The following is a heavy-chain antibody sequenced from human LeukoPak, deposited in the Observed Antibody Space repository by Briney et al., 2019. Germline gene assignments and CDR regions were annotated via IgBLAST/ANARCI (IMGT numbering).Heavy chain of an antibody. CDR2: IRYDGSNK. CDR1: GFTFSSYG. D-gene: IGHD3-10*01. J-gene: IGHJ4*02. CDR3: AKDYGSGSYYNSALGY. V-gene: IGHV3-30*02. Sequence: RGSLRLSCAASGFTFSSYGMHWVRQAPGKGLEWVAFIRYDGSNKYYADSVKGRFTISRDNSKNTLYLQMNSLRAEDTAVYYCAKDYGSGSYYNSALGYWGQGTLVTVSS.